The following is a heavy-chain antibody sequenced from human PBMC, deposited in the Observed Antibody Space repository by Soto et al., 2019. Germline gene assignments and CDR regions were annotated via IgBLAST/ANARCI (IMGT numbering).Heavy chain of an antibody. CDR3: ARERYCSGGSCYRNYFDY. D-gene: IGHD2-15*01. CDR2: INPSGGST. Sequence: GASVKVSCKASGYTFTSYYMHWVRQAPGQGLEWMGIINPSGGSTSYAQKLQGRVTMTTDTSTSTAYMELRSLRSDDTAVYYFARERYCSGGSCYRNYFDYWGQGTLVTVSS. CDR1: GYTFTSYY. V-gene: IGHV1-46*01. J-gene: IGHJ4*02.